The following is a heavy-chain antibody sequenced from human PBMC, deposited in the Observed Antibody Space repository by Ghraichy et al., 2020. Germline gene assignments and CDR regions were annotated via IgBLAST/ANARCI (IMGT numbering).Heavy chain of an antibody. D-gene: IGHD5-24*01. CDR1: GFTFSAYA. CDR3: VKRRGDGSNAYDY. V-gene: IGHV3-64D*06. J-gene: IGHJ4*02. Sequence: GGSLRLSCSASGFTFSAYAMHWVRQAPGKGLEYVSAISDNGGHTYYADSVKGRFTISRDNSKNTLFLQMSSLRAEDTAVYYCVKRRGDGSNAYDYWGRGTLVTVSS. CDR2: ISDNGGHT.